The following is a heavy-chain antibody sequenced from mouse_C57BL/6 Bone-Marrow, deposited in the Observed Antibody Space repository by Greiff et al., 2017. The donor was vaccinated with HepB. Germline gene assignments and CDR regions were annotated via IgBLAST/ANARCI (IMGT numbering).Heavy chain of an antibody. J-gene: IGHJ3*01. CDR3: AKIGYGSGGWFAY. D-gene: IGHD1-1*01. V-gene: IGHV2-5*01. CDR1: GFSLTSYG. Sequence: QVQLQQSGPGLVQPSQSLSITCTVSGFSLTSYGVHWVRQSPGKGLEWLGVIWRGGSTDYNAAFMSRLSITKDNSKSQVFFKMNSLQADDTAIYYCAKIGYGSGGWFAYWGQGTLVTVSA. CDR2: IWRGGST.